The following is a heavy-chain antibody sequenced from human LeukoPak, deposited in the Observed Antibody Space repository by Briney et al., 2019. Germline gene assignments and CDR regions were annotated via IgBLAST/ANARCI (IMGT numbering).Heavy chain of an antibody. V-gene: IGHV1-2*02. CDR3: ARDQRSSYTYYFDG. CDR1: RYTSIDYH. Sequence: GASVKVSCKASRYTSIDYHMHWVRQAPGQGLEWMGCISPKCGAPNYAPKFQGRVPMTRDPSISTAYMELSRLTSDESAVYYCARDQRSSYTYYFDGWGQGTLVTVCS. CDR2: ISPKCGAP. J-gene: IGHJ4*02. D-gene: IGHD3-16*02.